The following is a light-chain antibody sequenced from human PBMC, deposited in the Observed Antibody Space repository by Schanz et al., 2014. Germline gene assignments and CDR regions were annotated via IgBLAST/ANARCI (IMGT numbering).Light chain of an antibody. CDR1: GSDVGGYNY. CDR2: EVN. CDR3: SSHAGSPVV. V-gene: IGLV2-8*01. Sequence: QSALTQPASVSGSPGQSITISCTGTGSDVGGYNYVSWYQQHPGKAPTLLIFEVNKRPSGVPDRFSGSKSGNTASLTVSGLQAEDEADYYCSSHAGSPVVFGGGTKLTVL. J-gene: IGLJ2*01.